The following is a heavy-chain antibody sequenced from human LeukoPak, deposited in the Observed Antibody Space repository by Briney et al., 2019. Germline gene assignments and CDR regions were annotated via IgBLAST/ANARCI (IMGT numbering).Heavy chain of an antibody. V-gene: IGHV3-15*01. D-gene: IGHD6-13*01. CDR2: IKSKTDGGTT. Sequence: PGGSLRLSCAASGFNFSNAWMSWVRQAPGKGLEWVGRIKSKTDGGTTDYAAPVKGRFTISRDDSKNTLYLQMNSLKTEDTAVYYCTTGYSSSWYSLSFPYWGQGTLVTVSS. CDR1: GFNFSNAW. CDR3: TTGYSSSWYSLSFPY. J-gene: IGHJ4*02.